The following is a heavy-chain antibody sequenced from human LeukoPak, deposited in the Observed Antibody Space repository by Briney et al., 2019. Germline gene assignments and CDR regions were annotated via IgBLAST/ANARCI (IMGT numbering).Heavy chain of an antibody. CDR1: GGSISSSSYY. CDR3: AREGRKHFNYYMDV. J-gene: IGHJ6*03. CDR2: IYYSGST. Sequence: SETLSLTCTVSGGSISSSSYYWGWIRQPPGKGLEWIGSIYYSGSTYYNPSLKSRVTISVDTSKNQFSLKLSSVTAADTAVYYCAREGRKHFNYYMDVWGKGTTVTVSS. D-gene: IGHD1-14*01. V-gene: IGHV4-39*02.